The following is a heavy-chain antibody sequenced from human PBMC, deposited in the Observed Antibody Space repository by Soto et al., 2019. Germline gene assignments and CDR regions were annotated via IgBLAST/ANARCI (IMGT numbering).Heavy chain of an antibody. CDR3: AKDIQAHFDVRGVGYYYGMDV. Sequence: PGGSLRLSCEASGSNFSHYAMHWVRQAPGKGLEWVSGISWNSGSIGYADSVKGRFTISRDNAKNSLYLQMNSLRAEDTALYYCAKDIQAHFDVRGVGYYYGMDVWGQGTTVTVSS. CDR1: GSNFSHYA. V-gene: IGHV3-9*01. J-gene: IGHJ6*02. D-gene: IGHD3-9*01. CDR2: ISWNSGSI.